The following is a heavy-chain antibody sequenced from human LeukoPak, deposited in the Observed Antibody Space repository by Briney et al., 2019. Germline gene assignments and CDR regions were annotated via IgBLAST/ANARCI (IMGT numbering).Heavy chain of an antibody. CDR3: AKGRRYYDPLDAFDI. D-gene: IGHD3-22*01. J-gene: IGHJ3*02. Sequence: PGGSLRLSCAASGFTFSSYGMHWVRQAPGKGLEWVAVIWFDGSNKYYADSVKGRFTISRDNSKNTLYLQVSSLRAEDTAVYYCAKGRRYYDPLDAFDIWGQGTMVTVSS. CDR1: GFTFSSYG. CDR2: IWFDGSNK. V-gene: IGHV3-33*06.